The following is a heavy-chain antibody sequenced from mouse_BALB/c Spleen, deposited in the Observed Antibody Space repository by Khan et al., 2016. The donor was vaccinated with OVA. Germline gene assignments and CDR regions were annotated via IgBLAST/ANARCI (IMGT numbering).Heavy chain of an antibody. D-gene: IGHD2-1*01. Sequence: EVELVESGGVLVEPGGSLKLSCAASGFTFSSFVMSWVRQTPEKRLEWVATLSSAATYTYYPDSVKGRFTISRDNAKNTLYLQMNSLRSDDTAIYYCATGNYGWFAYWGQGTLVTVST. V-gene: IGHV5-9-1*01. J-gene: IGHJ3*01. CDR1: GFTFSSFV. CDR3: ATGNYGWFAY. CDR2: LSSAATYT.